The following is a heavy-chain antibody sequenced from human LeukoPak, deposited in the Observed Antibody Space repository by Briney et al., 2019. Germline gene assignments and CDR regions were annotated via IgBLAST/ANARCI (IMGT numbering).Heavy chain of an antibody. J-gene: IGHJ4*02. V-gene: IGHV5-51*01. CDR2: IYPGDSDT. Sequence: KHGESLKISCKGSGYSFTTYWIGWVRQMPGKGLEWMGIIYPGDSDTRYSPSFQGQVTISADKSISTAYLQWSSLKASDTATYYCARVMTTVTDGYYFDYWGQGTLVTVSS. CDR1: GYSFTTYW. CDR3: ARVMTTVTDGYYFDY. D-gene: IGHD4-17*01.